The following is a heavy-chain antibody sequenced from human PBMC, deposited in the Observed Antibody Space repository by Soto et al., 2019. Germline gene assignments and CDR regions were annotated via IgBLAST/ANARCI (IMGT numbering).Heavy chain of an antibody. CDR2: ISAYNGNT. CDR3: ARVGYCSGGSCKYYYYYMDV. V-gene: IGHV1-18*01. CDR1: GYTFTSYG. Sequence: ASGKVSCKASGYTFTSYGIIWVRQAPGQGLEWMGWISAYNGNTNYAQKLQGRVTMTTDTSTSTAYMELRSLRSDDTAVYYCARVGYCSGGSCKYYYYYMDVWGKGTTVTVSS. D-gene: IGHD2-15*01. J-gene: IGHJ6*03.